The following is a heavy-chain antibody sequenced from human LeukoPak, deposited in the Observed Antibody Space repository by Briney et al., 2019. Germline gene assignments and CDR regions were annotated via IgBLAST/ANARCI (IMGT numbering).Heavy chain of an antibody. CDR1: GFSFSSYA. J-gene: IGHJ5*01. CDR2: IAGSSVAAGRSST. D-gene: IGHD3-3*01. Sequence: GGSLRLSCATSGFSFSSYAMRWARRAPGGGLEWGSAIAGSSVAAGRSSTYYADSVTGRFTISRDNSKNTLYLQMNSLRADDTAVYYCAKTSTITNFPWENWFDSWGQGTLVTVSS. V-gene: IGHV3-23*01. CDR3: AKTSTITNFPWENWFDS.